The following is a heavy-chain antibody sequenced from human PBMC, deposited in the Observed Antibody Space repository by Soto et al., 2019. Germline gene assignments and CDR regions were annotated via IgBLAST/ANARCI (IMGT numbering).Heavy chain of an antibody. D-gene: IGHD3-16*01. CDR3: TRVSLCGQGVDP. CDR2: IIPIIGVT. V-gene: IGHV1-69*17. Sequence: QVQLVQSGAEVKRPGSSMKVSCESSGDTFNSYGISWVRQAPGQGLEWMGGIIPIIGVTQYEQKFQGRVSLSARSSTRTADMGLTSLGLVDAARYYGTRVSLCGQGVDPWCTGAGVSVSS. J-gene: IGHJ5*02. CDR1: GDTFNSYG.